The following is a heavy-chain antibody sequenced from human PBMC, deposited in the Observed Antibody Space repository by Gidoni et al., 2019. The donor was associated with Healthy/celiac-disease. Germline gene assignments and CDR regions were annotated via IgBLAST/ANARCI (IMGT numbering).Heavy chain of an antibody. D-gene: IGHD3-22*01. CDR3: ARGENYYDSSGYMDY. Sequence: QVQLVGAGGGVGQPGGSLRRTWAASGCNCRSYAMHWVRQAPGKGLEWVAVIPYDGSNKSYADSVKGRFTISRDNSKNTLYLQMHILRAEDTAVYYCARGENYYDSSGYMDYWGQGTLVTVSS. V-gene: IGHV3-30-3*01. CDR2: IPYDGSNK. CDR1: GCNCRSYA. J-gene: IGHJ4*02.